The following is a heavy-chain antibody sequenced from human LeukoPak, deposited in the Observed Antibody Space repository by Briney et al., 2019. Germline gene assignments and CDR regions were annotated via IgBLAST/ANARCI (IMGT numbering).Heavy chain of an antibody. V-gene: IGHV4-39*07. J-gene: IGHJ4*02. CDR1: GGSISSSSYY. Sequence: PSETLSLTCTVSGGSISSSSYYWVWIRQPPGKGLEWIGSIYYSGSTYYNPSLKSRVTISVEMSKNQFSLKLSSVTAADTAVYYCAGGGAVRGEGLDYWGQGTLVTVSS. D-gene: IGHD3-10*01. CDR3: AGGGAVRGEGLDY. CDR2: IYYSGST.